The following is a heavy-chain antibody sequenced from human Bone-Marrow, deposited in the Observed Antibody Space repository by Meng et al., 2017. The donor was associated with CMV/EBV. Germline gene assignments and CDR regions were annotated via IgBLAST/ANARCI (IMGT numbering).Heavy chain of an antibody. CDR1: GYSFTSYW. CDR3: ARWLYSSSWYHGMDV. D-gene: IGHD6-13*01. CDR2: IYPGDSDT. V-gene: IGHV5-51*01. Sequence: GGSLRLSWKGSGYSFTSYWIGWVRQMPGKGLEWMGIIYPGDSDTRCSPSFQGQVTISADKSISTAYLQWSSLKASDTAMYYCARWLYSSSWYHGMDVWGQGTTVTVSS. J-gene: IGHJ6*02.